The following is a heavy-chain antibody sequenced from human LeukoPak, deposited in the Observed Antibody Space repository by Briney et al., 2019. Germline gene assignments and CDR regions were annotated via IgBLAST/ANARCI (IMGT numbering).Heavy chain of an antibody. D-gene: IGHD3-22*01. CDR2: ISGSGGAT. Sequence: VGSLRLSCAASVFTFSSYAMSWVRQAPGKGLEWVSGISGSGGATYHADSVKGRFTISRDNAKNTLHLQMNSLRADDTAIYYCAKAQSYYYYTSGYDCYFDYRGQGTLVTVSS. CDR1: VFTFSSYA. CDR3: AKAQSYYYYTSGYDCYFDY. V-gene: IGHV3-23*01. J-gene: IGHJ4*02.